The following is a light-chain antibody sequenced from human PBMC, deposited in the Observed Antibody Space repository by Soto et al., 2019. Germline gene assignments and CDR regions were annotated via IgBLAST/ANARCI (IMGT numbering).Light chain of an antibody. CDR1: QNIKTN. CDR3: QQYGSSRTWT. Sequence: DTLLTQSPATLSVSQGERATLSCRASQNIKTNLAWYQHKPGQAPRLLIYGAFTGATGVPARFSGSGSGTDFTLTISRLETEDFAVYYCQQYGSSRTWTFGQGTKVDI. V-gene: IGKV3-15*01. CDR2: GAF. J-gene: IGKJ1*01.